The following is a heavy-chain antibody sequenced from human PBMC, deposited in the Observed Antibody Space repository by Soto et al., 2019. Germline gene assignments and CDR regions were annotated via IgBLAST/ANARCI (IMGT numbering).Heavy chain of an antibody. V-gene: IGHV3-30*18. CDR2: VSHDGRNT. CDR1: GFTFSDYA. Sequence: VQLVESGGGVVQPGRSLRLSCAASGFTFSDYAMHWVRQAPGKGLEWVAVVSHDGRNTHYADSVKGRFTISRDSSNNTVSLAMARLRAEATAVYYCGKGGRQWLVTSDFKYWGQGARVTVSS. D-gene: IGHD6-19*01. CDR3: GKGGRQWLVTSDFKY. J-gene: IGHJ4*02.